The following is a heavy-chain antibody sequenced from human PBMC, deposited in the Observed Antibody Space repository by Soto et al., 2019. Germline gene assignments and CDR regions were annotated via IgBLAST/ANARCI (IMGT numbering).Heavy chain of an antibody. CDR3: ARSALNLDTAMVRSDY. CDR1: GGTFSSYA. V-gene: IGHV1-69*13. D-gene: IGHD5-18*01. CDR2: IIPIFGTA. Sequence: SVKVSCKASGGTFSSYAISWVRQAPGQGLEWMGGIIPIFGTANYAQKFQGRVTITADESTSTAYMELSSLRSEDTAVYYCARSALNLDTAMVRSDYWGQGTLVTVSS. J-gene: IGHJ4*02.